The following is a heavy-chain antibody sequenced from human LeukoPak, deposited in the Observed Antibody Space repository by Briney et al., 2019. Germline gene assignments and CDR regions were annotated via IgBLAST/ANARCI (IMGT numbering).Heavy chain of an antibody. V-gene: IGHV5-51*01. D-gene: IGHD3-10*01. CDR1: GYSFTNYW. Sequence: GESLKISCKASGYSFTNYWIGWVRQMPGKGLEWMGIVNPGDSDTRYSPSFQGQVTISADMSISTAYLQWSSLKASDTAIYYCSRVTGGSGTNWFDPWGQGTLVTVSS. J-gene: IGHJ5*02. CDR3: SRVTGGSGTNWFDP. CDR2: VNPGDSDT.